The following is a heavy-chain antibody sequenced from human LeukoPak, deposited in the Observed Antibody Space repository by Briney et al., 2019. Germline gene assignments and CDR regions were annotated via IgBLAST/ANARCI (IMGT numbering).Heavy chain of an antibody. D-gene: IGHD5-24*01. CDR2: INHSGST. CDR3: VRDRELNY. CDR1: GGSFSGYY. Sequence: SETLSLTCDVYGGSFSGYYWSWIRQPPGKGLEWIGEINHSGSTNYNPSLKSRVTISVDTSKNQFSLKLSSVIAADTAVYYCVRDRELNYWGQGILVTVSS. V-gene: IGHV4-34*01. J-gene: IGHJ4*02.